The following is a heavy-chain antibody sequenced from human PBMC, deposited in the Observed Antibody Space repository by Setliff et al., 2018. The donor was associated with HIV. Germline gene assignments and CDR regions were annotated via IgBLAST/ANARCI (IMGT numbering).Heavy chain of an antibody. V-gene: IGHV4-39*02. CDR2: IHYNGRA. D-gene: IGHD1-26*01. J-gene: IGHJ5*02. CDR3: ARYRSKLDWFAP. Sequence: TLSLTCTVSGDSITSNDDYWGWIRQPPGKGLEWIGIIHYNGRAYYDPSLKSRVSISVDSSQTHFSLRLRSVTASDSAVYYCARYRSKLDWFAPWGQGTLVTVTS. CDR1: GDSITSNDDY.